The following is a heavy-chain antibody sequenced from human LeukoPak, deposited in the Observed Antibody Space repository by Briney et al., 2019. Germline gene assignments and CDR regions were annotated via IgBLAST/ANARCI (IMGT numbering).Heavy chain of an antibody. CDR3: VKDVRSGDRAIEPIDY. Sequence: GGSLRLSCAASGFTFSSYAMSWVRQAPGKGLEWVSAISGSGGSTYYADSVKGRVTISRDNSKNTVYLEMNSRRAEDTAVYYCVKDVRSGDRAIEPIDYWGQGTLVTVS. D-gene: IGHD5-18*01. CDR2: ISGSGGST. V-gene: IGHV3-23*01. CDR1: GFTFSSYA. J-gene: IGHJ4*02.